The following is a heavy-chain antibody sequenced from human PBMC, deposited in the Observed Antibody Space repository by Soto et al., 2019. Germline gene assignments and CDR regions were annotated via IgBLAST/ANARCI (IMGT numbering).Heavy chain of an antibody. Sequence: QVQRVESGGGVVQPGRSLRLSCAASGFTFSSYGRHWVRQAPGKGLEWVAVISYDGSNKYYADSVKGRFTISRDNSKNTLYLQMNSLRAEDTAVYYCAKDNGIVPAAIGFDPWGQRTLVTVSS. CDR2: ISYDGSNK. V-gene: IGHV3-30*18. J-gene: IGHJ5*02. CDR1: GFTFSSYG. D-gene: IGHD2-2*02. CDR3: AKDNGIVPAAIGFDP.